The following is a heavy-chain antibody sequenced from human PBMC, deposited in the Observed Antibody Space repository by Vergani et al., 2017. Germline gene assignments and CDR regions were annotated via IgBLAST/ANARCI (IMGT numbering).Heavy chain of an antibody. D-gene: IGHD2-15*01. CDR3: ARRHHHCSGGSCRTDDAFDI. CDR1: GGSISSSSYY. J-gene: IGHJ3*02. CDR2: IYYTGST. V-gene: IGHV4-61*01. Sequence: QVQLQESGPGLVKPSETLSLTCTVSGGSISSSSYYWSWIRQPPGKGLNWIGNIYYTGSTNYNSSLKSRVTISVDTSKNQLSLKLSSVTAADTAMYYCARRHHHCSGGSCRTDDAFDIWGQGTMVTVSS.